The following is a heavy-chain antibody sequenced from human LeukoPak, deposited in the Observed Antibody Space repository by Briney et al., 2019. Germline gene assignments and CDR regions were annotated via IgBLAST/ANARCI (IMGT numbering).Heavy chain of an antibody. CDR3: ARDLSLWLLLYAFDI. V-gene: IGHV1-2*02. D-gene: IGHD3-22*01. J-gene: IGHJ3*02. CDR2: INPNSGGT. CDR1: GYTFTGYY. Sequence: GASVKVSCKASGYTFTGYYMHWVRQAPGQGLEWMGWINPNSGGTNYAQKFQGRVTMTRDTSISTAYMELSRLRSDDTAVYYCARDLSLWLLLYAFDIWGQGTMVTVSS.